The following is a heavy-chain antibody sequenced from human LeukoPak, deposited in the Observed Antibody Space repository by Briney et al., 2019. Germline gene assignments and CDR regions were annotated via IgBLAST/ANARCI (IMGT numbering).Heavy chain of an antibody. Sequence: GGSLRLFCAASGFTFSSFAMTWVRQAPGKGLEWVSTVSGSAGRTDYADSVKGRFTISRGNLKNTLYLQMNGLRAEDTAVYYCARNRGHCVDGVCHNYYYMDVWGRGTTVTVSS. D-gene: IGHD2-8*02. V-gene: IGHV3-23*01. CDR1: GFTFSSFA. J-gene: IGHJ6*03. CDR2: VSGSAGRT. CDR3: ARNRGHCVDGVCHNYYYMDV.